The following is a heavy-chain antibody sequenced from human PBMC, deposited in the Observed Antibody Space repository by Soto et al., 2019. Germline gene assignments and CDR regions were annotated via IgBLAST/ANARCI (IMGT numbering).Heavy chain of an antibody. J-gene: IGHJ4*02. CDR3: ARGDYYGSGSPRSPFFY. CDR1: GYTFTSYD. V-gene: IGHV1-8*01. D-gene: IGHD3-10*01. CDR2: MNPNSGNT. Sequence: ASVKVSCKASGYTFTSYDINWVRQATGQGLEWMGWMNPNSGNTGYAQKFQGRVTMTRNTSISTAYMELSSLRSEDTAVYYCARGDYYGSGSPRSPFFYWGQGTLVTVSS.